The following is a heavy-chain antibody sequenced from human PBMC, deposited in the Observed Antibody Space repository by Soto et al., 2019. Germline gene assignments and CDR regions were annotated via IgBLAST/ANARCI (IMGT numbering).Heavy chain of an antibody. D-gene: IGHD2-2*03. J-gene: IGHJ6*02. CDR3: AHVDGYCTSITCYGSDYGMDV. CDR2: IFWNDDK. Sequence: QITLKESGPTLVKPTQPLTLTCTFSGFSLSTSGVGVGWIRQPPGKALEWLALIFWNDDKRYSPSLKSRLTITKDTSKKLVVLTMTNMDPVDTATYYCAHVDGYCTSITCYGSDYGMDVWCQGTAVTVSS. CDR1: GFSLSTSGVG. V-gene: IGHV2-5*01.